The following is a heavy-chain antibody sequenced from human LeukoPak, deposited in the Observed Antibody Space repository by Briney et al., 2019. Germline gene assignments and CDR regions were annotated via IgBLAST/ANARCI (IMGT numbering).Heavy chain of an antibody. Sequence: GGSLRLSCAASGFTFSSFSMNWVRQAPGKGLEWVSYISSSSSTIYYADPVKGRFTISRDNAKNSLYLQMNSLRAEDTAVYYCARDQTDLDIWGQGTMVTVSS. J-gene: IGHJ3*02. CDR2: ISSSSSTI. V-gene: IGHV3-48*01. CDR3: ARDQTDLDI. CDR1: GFTFSSFS.